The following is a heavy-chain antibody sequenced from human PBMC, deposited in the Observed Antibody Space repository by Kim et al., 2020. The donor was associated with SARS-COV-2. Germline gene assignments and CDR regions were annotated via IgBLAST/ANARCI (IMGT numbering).Heavy chain of an antibody. V-gene: IGHV5-51*06. CDR2: IYPGDSDT. CDR1: GYSFTSYW. CDR3: ARRGGGYYDRRAFDI. D-gene: IGHD3-22*01. Sequence: ESLKISCKGSGYSFTSYWIGWVRQMPGKGLEWMGIIYPGDSDTRYSPAFQGQVTISADKSNSTAYLQWSSLKASDTARYYCARRGGGYYDRRAFDIWGQGTMVTVSS. J-gene: IGHJ3*02.